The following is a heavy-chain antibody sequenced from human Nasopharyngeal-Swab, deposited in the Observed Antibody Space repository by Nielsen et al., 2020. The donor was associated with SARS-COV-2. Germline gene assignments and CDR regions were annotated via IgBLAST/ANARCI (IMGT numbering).Heavy chain of an antibody. D-gene: IGHD2-15*01. J-gene: IGHJ4*02. CDR2: TRRKDFGETT. CDR3: TRESCSDGNCYWGDYFDL. V-gene: IGHV3-49*02. Sequence: WIRQPPGKGLEWLGFTRRKDFGETTEYAASVKGRFIISRDDSKSIAYLQINSLKTEDTAVYYCTRESCSDGNCYWGDYFDLWGQGTLVTVSS.